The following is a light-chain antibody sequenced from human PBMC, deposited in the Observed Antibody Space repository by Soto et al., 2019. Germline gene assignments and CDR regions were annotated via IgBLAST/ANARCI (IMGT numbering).Light chain of an antibody. J-gene: IGKJ1*01. CDR1: QTISSW. V-gene: IGKV1-12*02. Sequence: DIQMTQSPSTLSGSVGDRVTITCRASQTISSWLAWYQQKPGKAPKLLIYAASSLQSGVPSRFSGSGSGTDFTLTISSLQPEDFATYYCQQANSFSSWTFGQGTKVDIK. CDR3: QQANSFSSWT. CDR2: AAS.